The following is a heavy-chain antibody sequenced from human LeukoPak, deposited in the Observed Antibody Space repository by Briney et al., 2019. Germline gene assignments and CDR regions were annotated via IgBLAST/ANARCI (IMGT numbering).Heavy chain of an antibody. V-gene: IGHV4-4*07. J-gene: IGHJ3*02. CDR3: ARGGWWFGPFYAFDI. D-gene: IGHD3-10*01. Sequence: SETLPLTCTVSGGSISSYYWSWIRQPAGKGLEWIGRIYTSGSTNYNPSLKSRVTMSVDTSKNQFSLKLSSVTAADTAVYYCARGGWWFGPFYAFDIWGQGTMVTVSS. CDR1: GGSISSYY. CDR2: IYTSGST.